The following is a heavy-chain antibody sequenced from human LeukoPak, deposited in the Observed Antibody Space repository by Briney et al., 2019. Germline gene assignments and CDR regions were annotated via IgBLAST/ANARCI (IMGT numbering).Heavy chain of an antibody. CDR3: ARGGLRFLEWLLGDHFDY. D-gene: IGHD3-3*01. CDR1: GYTFTGYY. Sequence: ASVKVSCKASGYTFTGYYMHWVRQAPGQGLEWMGWINPNSGGTNYAQKFQGRVTMTRDASISTAYMELSRLRSDDTAVYYCARGGLRFLEWLLGDHFDYWGQGTLVTVSS. CDR2: INPNSGGT. J-gene: IGHJ4*02. V-gene: IGHV1-2*02.